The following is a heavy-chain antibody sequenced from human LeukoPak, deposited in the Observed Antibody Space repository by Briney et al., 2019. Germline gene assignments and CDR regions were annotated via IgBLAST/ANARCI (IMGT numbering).Heavy chain of an antibody. CDR2: INHSGST. V-gene: IGHV4-34*01. D-gene: IGHD1-7*01. Sequence: SETLSLTYAVYGGSFSVYYWSWIRQPPRKGLEWLGEINHSGSTNYNPSLKSRVTKSVDTSKNQSSLKLSSVTAAPTAVYYCARGGTGTTSHFDYWGQGTLVTVSS. CDR3: ARGGTGTTSHFDY. J-gene: IGHJ4*02. CDR1: GGSFSVYY.